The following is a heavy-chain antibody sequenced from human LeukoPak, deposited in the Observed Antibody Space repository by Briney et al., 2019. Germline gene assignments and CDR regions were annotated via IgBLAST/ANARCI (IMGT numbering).Heavy chain of an antibody. CDR1: GYTFTSYD. Sequence: ASVKVSCKASGYTFTSYDINWVRQATGQGLEWMGWMNPNSGNTGYAQKFQGRVTMTRNTSISTAYMELSNLRSEDTAVYYCARVYYYSDYVYYYYMDVWGKGTTVTVSS. CDR3: ARVYYYSDYVYYYYMDV. CDR2: MNPNSGNT. D-gene: IGHD4-11*01. J-gene: IGHJ6*03. V-gene: IGHV1-8*01.